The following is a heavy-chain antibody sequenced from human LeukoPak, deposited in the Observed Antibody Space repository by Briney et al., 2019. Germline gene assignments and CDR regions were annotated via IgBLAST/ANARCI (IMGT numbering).Heavy chain of an antibody. CDR3: ARALKIDYFDY. J-gene: IGHJ4*02. D-gene: IGHD3-16*02. Sequence: GGSLRLSCAASGFTFSSYSVNWVRQAPGKGLEWVSSISSSSSYIYYADSVKGRFTISRDNAKNSLYLQMNSLRAEDTAVYYCARALKIDYFDYWGQGTLVTVSS. CDR1: GFTFSSYS. CDR2: ISSSSSYI. V-gene: IGHV3-21*01.